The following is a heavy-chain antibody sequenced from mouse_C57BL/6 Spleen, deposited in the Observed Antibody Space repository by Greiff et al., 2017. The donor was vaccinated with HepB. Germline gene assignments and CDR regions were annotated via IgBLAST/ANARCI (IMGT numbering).Heavy chain of an antibody. CDR2: IYPGSGST. Sequence: QVQLQQSGAELVKPGASVKMSCKASGYTFTSYWITWVKQRPGQGLEWIGDIYPGSGSTNYNEKFKSKATLTVDTSSSTAYMQLSSLTSEDSAVYYCAREEYYDNYVLAYWGKGTLVTVSA. V-gene: IGHV1-55*01. CDR3: AREEYYDNYVLAY. CDR1: GYTFTSYW. D-gene: IGHD2-1*01. J-gene: IGHJ3*01.